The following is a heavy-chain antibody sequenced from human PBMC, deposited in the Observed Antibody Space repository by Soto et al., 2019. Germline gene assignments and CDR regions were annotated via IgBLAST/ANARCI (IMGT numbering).Heavy chain of an antibody. V-gene: IGHV3-23*01. J-gene: IGHJ6*02. D-gene: IGHD6-19*01. CDR1: GFTFNSYA. Sequence: GGSLRLSCAASGFTFNSYAMNWVRQAPGKGLEWVSLISGSGETTYYAGSVKGRFTISRDNSKNTLDLQINSLRAEDTAVYYCAKGRSGSGVSSGMDVWGQGTTVTVSS. CDR2: ISGSGETT. CDR3: AKGRSGSGVSSGMDV.